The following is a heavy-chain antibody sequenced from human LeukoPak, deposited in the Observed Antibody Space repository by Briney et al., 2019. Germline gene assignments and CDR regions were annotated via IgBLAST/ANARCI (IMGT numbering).Heavy chain of an antibody. V-gene: IGHV3-30-3*01. Sequence: GRSLRLSCAASGFTFSSYAMHWVRQAPGKGLEWVAVISYDGSNRYYADSVKGRFTISRDNSKNTLHLQMNSLRAEDTAVYYCAREDWDHDAFDIWGQGTMVTVSS. CDR2: ISYDGSNR. CDR1: GFTFSSYA. D-gene: IGHD3/OR15-3a*01. J-gene: IGHJ3*02. CDR3: AREDWDHDAFDI.